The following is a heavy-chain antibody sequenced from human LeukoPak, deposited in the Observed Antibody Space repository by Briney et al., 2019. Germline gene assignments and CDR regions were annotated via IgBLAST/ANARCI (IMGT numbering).Heavy chain of an antibody. CDR1: GFTVNNNY. D-gene: IGHD2-2*02. V-gene: IGHV3-53*01. J-gene: IGHJ5*02. CDR3: ARGVGRYCSSVTCYNGWFDP. CDR2: IYSGGST. Sequence: GGSLRLSCAASGFTVNNNYMTWVRQAPGKGLEWVSVIYSGGSTYYADSVKGRFTISRDNSKNTVYLQMNSLRADDTAVYYCARGVGRYCSSVTCYNGWFDPWGQGTLVTVSS.